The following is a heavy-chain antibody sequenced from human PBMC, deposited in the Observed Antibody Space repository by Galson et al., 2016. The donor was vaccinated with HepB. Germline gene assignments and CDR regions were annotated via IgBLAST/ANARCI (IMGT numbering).Heavy chain of an antibody. CDR1: GFTFSSYA. Sequence: SLRLSCAASGFTFSSYAMSWVRQAPGKGLEWVASISTTGRYIYYADSVEGRFTISGDNAQNSVYLQMNSLRPEDTAIYYCARGGVSITIFGVVPYFDSWGQGALVTVSS. J-gene: IGHJ4*02. CDR2: ISTTGRYI. CDR3: ARGGVSITIFGVVPYFDS. D-gene: IGHD3-3*01. V-gene: IGHV3-21*01.